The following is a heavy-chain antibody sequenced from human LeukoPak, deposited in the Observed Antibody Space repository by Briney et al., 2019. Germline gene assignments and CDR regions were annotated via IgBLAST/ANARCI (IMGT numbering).Heavy chain of an antibody. CDR2: IHYTGST. J-gene: IGHJ5*02. CDR1: GCSIDSGDYY. Sequence: SETLSLTCTVSGCSIDSGDYYWGWVRQPPGKGLECIASIHYTGSTYYDPSLKSRVTLSVDTSKNQFSLNLYSVTAADTAIYYCARHPIERSLGGGPDWFDPWGQGTLVTVSS. CDR3: ARHPIERSLGGGPDWFDP. V-gene: IGHV4-39*07. D-gene: IGHD3-3*01.